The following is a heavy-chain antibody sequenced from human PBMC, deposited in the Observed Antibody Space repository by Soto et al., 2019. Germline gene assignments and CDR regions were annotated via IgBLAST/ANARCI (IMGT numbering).Heavy chain of an antibody. J-gene: IGHJ6*01. D-gene: IGHD3-16*01. CDR1: GYSFTRYG. Sequence: QVQLVQSRAEVKNPGASVKVSCKASGYSFTRYGIAWARQAPGQGLEWMGWINTYNGNTNYAQNLQGRVTLTTNTSTSTAYMELTSLRSNETAIYYCAMVDVYVTPSPQDVWAQGTTVIVAS. CDR2: INTYNGNT. V-gene: IGHV1-18*01. CDR3: AMVDVYVTPSPQDV.